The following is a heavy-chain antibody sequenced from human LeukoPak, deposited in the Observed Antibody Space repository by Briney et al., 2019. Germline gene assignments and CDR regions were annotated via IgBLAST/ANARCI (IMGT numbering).Heavy chain of an antibody. J-gene: IGHJ4*02. CDR1: GDTLIELS. D-gene: IGHD5-12*01. V-gene: IGHV1-24*01. Sequence: ASVKVSCKVSGDTLIELSMHWVRQAPGKGFEWMGGFDPENGEIIYAQSFQGRVTMTEDTSTDTAYMELSSLRSEDTALYYCAIPNTYDYGLSYWGQGTLVTVSS. CDR2: FDPENGEI. CDR3: AIPNTYDYGLSY.